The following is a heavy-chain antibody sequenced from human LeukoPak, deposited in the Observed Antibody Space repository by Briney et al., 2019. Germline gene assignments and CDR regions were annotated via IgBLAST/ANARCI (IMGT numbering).Heavy chain of an antibody. D-gene: IGHD3-16*01. V-gene: IGHV1-46*01. CDR1: GYTFTGYY. J-gene: IGHJ4*02. CDR3: ARGGSSPPRLGSEEYYFDY. CDR2: INPSGGST. Sequence: ASVKVSCKASGYTFTGYYMHWVRQAPGQGLEWMGIINPSGGSTSYAQKFQGRVTMTRDMSTSTVYMELSSLRSEDTAVYYCARGGSSPPRLGSEEYYFDYWGQGTLVTVSS.